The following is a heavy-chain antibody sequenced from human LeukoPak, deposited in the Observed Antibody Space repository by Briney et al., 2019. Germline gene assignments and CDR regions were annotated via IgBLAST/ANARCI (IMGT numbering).Heavy chain of an antibody. CDR1: GYTFTSYG. CDR2: ISAYNGNT. D-gene: IGHD3-22*01. CDR3: ARVYYYDSSGYSATALDY. V-gene: IGHV1-18*01. Sequence: ASVKVSCKASGYTFTSYGISWVRQAPGQGLEWMGWISAYNGNTNYAQKLQGRVTMTTDTSTSTAYMELRSLRSDDTAVYYCARVYYYDSSGYSATALDYWGQGTLVTVSS. J-gene: IGHJ4*02.